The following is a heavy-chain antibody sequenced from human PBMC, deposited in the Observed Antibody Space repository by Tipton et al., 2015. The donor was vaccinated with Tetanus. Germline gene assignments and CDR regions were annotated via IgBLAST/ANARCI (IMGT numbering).Heavy chain of an antibody. J-gene: IGHJ6*02. CDR3: ARTPGYYYGMDV. Sequence: TLSLTCDVSGGPVSSSNWWSWVRQAPGKGLEWIGEIYYSGTTNYNPSLKSRVTISTDKSKNQVSLRLNSVTAADTAVYFCARTPGYYYGMDVWGQGPTVTVSS. V-gene: IGHV4-4*01. CDR2: IYYSGTT. CDR1: GGPVSSSNW.